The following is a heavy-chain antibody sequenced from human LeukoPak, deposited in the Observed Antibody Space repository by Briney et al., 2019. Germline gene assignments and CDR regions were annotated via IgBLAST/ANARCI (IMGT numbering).Heavy chain of an antibody. CDR2: IRSKAYGGTT. Sequence: GGSLRLSCTASGFTFGDYAMSWVRQAPGKGLEWVGFIRSKAYGGTTEYAASVRGRFTISRDDSKSIAYLQMNSLKTEDTAVYYCAGPRNYSPFDYWGQGTLVTVSS. CDR1: GFTFGDYA. J-gene: IGHJ4*02. CDR3: AGPRNYSPFDY. D-gene: IGHD5-18*01. V-gene: IGHV3-49*04.